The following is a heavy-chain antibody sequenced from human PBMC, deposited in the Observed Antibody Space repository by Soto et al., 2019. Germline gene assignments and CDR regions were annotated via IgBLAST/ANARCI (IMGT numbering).Heavy chain of an antibody. CDR2: IYYSGST. V-gene: IGHV4-59*01. D-gene: IGHD2-15*01. J-gene: IGHJ6*02. Sequence: PSETLSLTCAVYGGSISSYYWSWIRQPPGKGLEWIGYIYYSGSTNYNPSLKSRVTISVDTSKNQFSLKLSSVTAADTAVYYCANAGYCSGGSCYGMDVWGQGTTVTVYS. CDR1: GGSISSYY. CDR3: ANAGYCSGGSCYGMDV.